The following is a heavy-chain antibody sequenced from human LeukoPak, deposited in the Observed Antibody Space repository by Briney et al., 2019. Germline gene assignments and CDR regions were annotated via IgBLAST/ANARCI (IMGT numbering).Heavy chain of an antibody. CDR2: ISWNSGSI. J-gene: IGHJ6*02. D-gene: IGHD3-10*01. CDR1: GFTFDDYA. V-gene: IGHV3-9*01. CDR3: AKDILWSVGYYGMDV. Sequence: GRSLRLSCVVSGFTFDDYAMHWVRQAPGKGLEWVSGISWNSGSIGYADSVKGRFTISRDNAKSSLYLQMNSLRAEDTALYYCAKDILWSVGYYGMDVWGQGTTVTVSS.